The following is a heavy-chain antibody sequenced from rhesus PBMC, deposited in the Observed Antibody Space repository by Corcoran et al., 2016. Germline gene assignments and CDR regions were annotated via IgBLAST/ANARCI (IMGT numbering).Heavy chain of an antibody. D-gene: IGHD3-16*01. V-gene: IGHV5-2*01. CDR1: VYSFTSYW. CDR2: IDPSDSDT. J-gene: IGHJ4*01. CDR3: AKGTYYYSGTYDY. Sequence: EVQLVQSGAEVKRPGESLKISCKTSVYSFTSYWISWGRPMPGNGLEWMGAIDPSDSDTRYSPSFQGQVTISADKSISTAYLQWSSLKASDSATYYCAKGTYYYSGTYDYWGQGVLVTVSS.